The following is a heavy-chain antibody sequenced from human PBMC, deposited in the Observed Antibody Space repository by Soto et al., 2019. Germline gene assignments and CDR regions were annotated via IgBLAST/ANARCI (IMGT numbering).Heavy chain of an antibody. V-gene: IGHV3-33*01. Sequence: PXGSLRLSCSAAGVTFSSYGMHWVRQAPGKGLEWVAVIWYDGSNKYYADSVKGRFTISRDNSKNTLYLQMNSLRAEDTAVYYCARGPNYYDSSGYYLFDYWGQGTLVTVSS. CDR3: ARGPNYYDSSGYYLFDY. CDR2: IWYDGSNK. D-gene: IGHD3-22*01. CDR1: GVTFSSYG. J-gene: IGHJ4*02.